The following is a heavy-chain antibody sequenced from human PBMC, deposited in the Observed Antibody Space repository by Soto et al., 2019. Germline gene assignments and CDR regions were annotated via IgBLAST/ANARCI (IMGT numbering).Heavy chain of an antibody. CDR1: GFSFNFYV. Sequence: LRRSCAASGFSFNFYVMTLVRQAPLNGLEWVSGMSGSGGHKYYADSVKGRFTVSRDNSNSTLFLQMNSLRAEDTAVYSCARAVTQYFDSWGQGTMVTVSS. V-gene: IGHV3-23*01. CDR3: ARAVTQYFDS. D-gene: IGHD4-4*01. J-gene: IGHJ4*02. CDR2: MSGSGGHK.